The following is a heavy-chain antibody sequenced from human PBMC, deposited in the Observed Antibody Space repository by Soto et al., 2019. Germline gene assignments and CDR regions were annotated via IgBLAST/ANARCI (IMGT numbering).Heavy chain of an antibody. J-gene: IGHJ6*02. CDR2: IVPAFGTP. CDR1: GGTFSNYA. Sequence: QVQLVQSGAEVKKPGSSVKVSCRASGGTFSNYAISWVRQAPGQGLEWMGGIVPAFGTPNYSQNLQGRITITADDSTTTVYMDLSSMISEDTAVYYCAREATIFGVAAYSYYETEVWGQGTTVTLSS. V-gene: IGHV1-69*01. D-gene: IGHD3-3*01. CDR3: AREATIFGVAAYSYYETEV.